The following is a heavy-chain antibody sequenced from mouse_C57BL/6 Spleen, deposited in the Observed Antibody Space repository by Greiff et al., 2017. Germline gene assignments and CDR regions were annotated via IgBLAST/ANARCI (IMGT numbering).Heavy chain of an antibody. J-gene: IGHJ2*01. CDR2: IKPGDGDT. D-gene: IGHD2-1*01. CDR1: GYAFSSSW. CDR3: CNHGTDVSPGY. Sequence: VQLQQSGPELVKPGASVKISCKASGYAFSSSWMNWVKQRPGKGLEWIGRIKPGDGDTNYNGKLKGKATLTADKSSSTAYMQLSSLTSEDSAVCFCCNHGTDVSPGYWGQGTTLTVSS. V-gene: IGHV1-82*01.